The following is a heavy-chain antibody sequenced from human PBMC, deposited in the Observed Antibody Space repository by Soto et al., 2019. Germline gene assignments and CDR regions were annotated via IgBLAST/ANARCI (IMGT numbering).Heavy chain of an antibody. D-gene: IGHD3-9*01. Sequence: PGGSLRLSCAASGFTVSSNYMSWVRQAPGKGLEWVLVIYSGGSTYYADSVKGRFTISRHNSKNTLYLQMNSLRAEDTAVYYCARTKIPQPPLGVLRYFAVNAFDVWGQGTMVTVSS. CDR2: IYSGGST. V-gene: IGHV3-53*04. CDR1: GFTVSSNY. J-gene: IGHJ3*01. CDR3: ARTKIPQPPLGVLRYFAVNAFDV.